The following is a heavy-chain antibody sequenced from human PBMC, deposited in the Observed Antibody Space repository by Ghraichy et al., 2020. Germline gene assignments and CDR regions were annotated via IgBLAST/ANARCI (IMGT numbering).Heavy chain of an antibody. Sequence: SETLSLTCAVYGGSFSDYYWSWIRQPPGKGLEWIGEINHSGSTNYNPSLKSRVTISVDTSKNQFSLKVSSVTAADTAVYYCARGSLIDYDSSGSPYYMDVWGKGTTVTVSS. D-gene: IGHD3-22*01. CDR2: INHSGST. V-gene: IGHV4-34*01. CDR3: ARGSLIDYDSSGSPYYMDV. CDR1: GGSFSDYY. J-gene: IGHJ6*03.